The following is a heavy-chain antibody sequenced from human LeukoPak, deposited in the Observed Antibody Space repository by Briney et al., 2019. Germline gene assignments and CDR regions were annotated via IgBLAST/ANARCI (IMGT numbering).Heavy chain of an antibody. CDR1: GVSISSSSYY. J-gene: IGHJ4*02. Sequence: SETLSLTCTVSGVSISSSSYYWGWIRQPPGKGLEWIGSIYYSGSTYYNPSLKSRVTISVDTSKNQFSLKLSSVTAADTAVYYCAIHHSYYFDYWGQGTLVTVSS. CDR3: AIHHSYYFDY. D-gene: IGHD1-14*01. V-gene: IGHV4-39*07. CDR2: IYYSGST.